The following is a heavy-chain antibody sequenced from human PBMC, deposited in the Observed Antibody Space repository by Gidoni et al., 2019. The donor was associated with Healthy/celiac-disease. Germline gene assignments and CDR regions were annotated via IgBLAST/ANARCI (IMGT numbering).Heavy chain of an antibody. CDR2: IYHGDSDT. Sequence: EVQLVQSGAEVKKHGESLKSSCKGSGYSFTSYWIGWVRQMPGKGMEWMGIIYHGDSDTRYSPSFQGQVTISADKSISTAYLQWSSLKASDTAMYYCARLTIAARHYYYYGMDVWGQGTTVTVSS. D-gene: IGHD6-6*01. V-gene: IGHV5-51*01. CDR1: GYSFTSYW. CDR3: ARLTIAARHYYYYGMDV. J-gene: IGHJ6*02.